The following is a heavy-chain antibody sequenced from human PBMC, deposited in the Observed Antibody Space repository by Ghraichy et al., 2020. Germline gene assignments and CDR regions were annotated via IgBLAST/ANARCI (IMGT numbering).Heavy chain of an antibody. D-gene: IGHD2-2*01. CDR1: GGSISSSSYY. Sequence: TLSLTCTVSGGSISSSSYYWGWIRQPPGKGLEWIGSIYYSGSTYYNPSLKSRVTISVDTSKNQFSLKLSSVTAADTAVYYCARHDQPAHAFDIWGQGTMVTVSS. V-gene: IGHV4-39*01. CDR3: ARHDQPAHAFDI. J-gene: IGHJ3*02. CDR2: IYYSGST.